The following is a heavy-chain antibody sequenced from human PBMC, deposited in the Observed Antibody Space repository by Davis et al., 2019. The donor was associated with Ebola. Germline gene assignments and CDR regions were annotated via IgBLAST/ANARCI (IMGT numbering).Heavy chain of an antibody. V-gene: IGHV3-23*01. CDR1: GFTFSAYA. Sequence: GESLKISCAASGFTFSAYAMSWVRQAPGKGLEWVSGISGSGGSTYYADSVKGRFTISRDNSKNTLYLQMNSLRAEDTAVYYCAPLDYYDSSGLPSFDYWGQGTLVAVSS. D-gene: IGHD3-22*01. CDR2: ISGSGGST. CDR3: APLDYYDSSGLPSFDY. J-gene: IGHJ4*02.